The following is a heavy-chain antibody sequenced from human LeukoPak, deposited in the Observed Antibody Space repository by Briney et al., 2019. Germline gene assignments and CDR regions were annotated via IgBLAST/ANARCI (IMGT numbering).Heavy chain of an antibody. J-gene: IGHJ6*02. CDR3: AREYSSTWTNYYYYGMDV. D-gene: IGHD6-13*01. Sequence: GWSLRLSCAASGFTFSTYSMNWVRQAPGKGLEWVSSISSTSTYIYYADSVKGRFTISRDNAKNSLYLQMDSLRAEDTAVYYCAREYSSTWTNYYYYGMDVWGQGTTVTVSS. CDR1: GFTFSTYS. CDR2: ISSTSTYI. V-gene: IGHV3-21*01.